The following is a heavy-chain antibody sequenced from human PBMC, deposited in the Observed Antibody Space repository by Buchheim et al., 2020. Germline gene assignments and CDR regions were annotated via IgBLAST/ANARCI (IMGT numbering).Heavy chain of an antibody. J-gene: IGHJ4*02. Sequence: QLLESGGTLVQPGGSLRLSCVVSGFTFSDYTMGWVRQSPGRGLQWVSAITKTSDTYYPDSVTGRVTISRDNFKNKLYLEMTSLRVEDTGVYYCARRVSGYFDYWGQGTL. CDR1: GFTFSDYT. V-gene: IGHV3-23*05. CDR3: ARRVSGYFDY. CDR2: ITKTSDT. D-gene: IGHD6-13*01.